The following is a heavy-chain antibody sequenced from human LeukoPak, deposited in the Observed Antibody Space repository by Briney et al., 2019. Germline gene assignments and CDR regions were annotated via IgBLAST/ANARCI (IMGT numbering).Heavy chain of an antibody. D-gene: IGHD2-21*02. J-gene: IGHJ4*02. V-gene: IGHV4-4*02. CDR2: IYHSGST. Sequence: PSETLSLTCAVSGGSISSSNWWSWVRQPPGKGLEWIGEIYHSGSTNYNPSLKSRVTISVDKSKNQFSLKLSSVTAADTAVYYCARRPPCGGDCSIGLTYFDYWGQGTLVTVSS. CDR1: GGSISSSNW. CDR3: ARRPPCGGDCSIGLTYFDY.